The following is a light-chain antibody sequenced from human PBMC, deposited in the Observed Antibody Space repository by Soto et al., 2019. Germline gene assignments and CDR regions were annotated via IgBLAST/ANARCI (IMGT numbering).Light chain of an antibody. J-gene: IGKJ1*01. CDR3: QQFSHYPRT. CDR1: QGISTA. CDR2: DAS. Sequence: AIQLTQSPSSLSASVGDRVTITCRASQGISTALAWYQQKPGQTPKLLLYDASSLEGGVPTRFSGRGSGTDFALSITKLQPEDFATYYCQQFSHYPRTFGQGTKV. V-gene: IGKV1D-13*01.